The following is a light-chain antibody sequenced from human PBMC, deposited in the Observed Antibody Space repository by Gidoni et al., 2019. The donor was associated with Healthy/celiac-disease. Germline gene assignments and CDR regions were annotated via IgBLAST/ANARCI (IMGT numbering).Light chain of an antibody. J-gene: IGKJ2*01. CDR2: GAS. CDR1: QSVSSN. CDR3: QQYNNWPYT. V-gene: IGKV3-15*01. Sequence: EIVMTQSPATLSVSPGERATLPCRASQSVSSNLAWYQQQPGQAPRLLIYGASTRATGIPARSSGSGSGTEFTLTISSLQSEDFAVYYCQQYNNWPYTFGQGTKLEIK.